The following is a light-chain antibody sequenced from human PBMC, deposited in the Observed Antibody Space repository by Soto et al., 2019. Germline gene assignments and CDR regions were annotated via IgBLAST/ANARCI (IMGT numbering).Light chain of an antibody. J-gene: IGKJ4*01. CDR1: QSVSSSY. Sequence: THSPGTLSLTKREKATRAGRASQSVSSSYSAWYQQTRDQPPRLLICDASSRATGIAERLSSRGCGTDIPLTTRLLSAEDAAQYWCQQSACPPLTFGGGTKVDI. CDR3: QQSACPPLT. V-gene: IGKV3-20*01. CDR2: DAS.